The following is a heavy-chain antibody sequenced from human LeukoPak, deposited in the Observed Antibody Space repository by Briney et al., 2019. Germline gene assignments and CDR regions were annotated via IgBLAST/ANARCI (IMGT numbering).Heavy chain of an antibody. J-gene: IGHJ4*02. V-gene: IGHV1-69*05. Sequence: SSVKVSCKASGGTFSSYAISWVRQAPGQGLEWMGRIIPIFGTANYAQKFQGRVTITTDESTSTAYMELSSLRSKDTAVYYCAVTLRWYGDYSIDYWGQGTLVTVSS. CDR3: AVTLRWYGDYSIDY. CDR2: IIPIFGTA. CDR1: GGTFSSYA. D-gene: IGHD4-17*01.